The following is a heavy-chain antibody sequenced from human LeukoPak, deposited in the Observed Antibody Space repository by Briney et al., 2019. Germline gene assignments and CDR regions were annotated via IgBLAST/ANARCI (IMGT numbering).Heavy chain of an antibody. J-gene: IGHJ4*02. Sequence: GGSLRLSCAASGFTFSSYAMSWVRQAPGKGLEWVSAISGSGGSTYYADSVKGRFTISRDNPKNTLYLQMNSLRAEDTAVYYCAKGAFRSGRGYSGYDLDYWGQGTLVTVSS. D-gene: IGHD5-12*01. CDR2: ISGSGGST. CDR1: GFTFSSYA. CDR3: AKGAFRSGRGYSGYDLDY. V-gene: IGHV3-23*01.